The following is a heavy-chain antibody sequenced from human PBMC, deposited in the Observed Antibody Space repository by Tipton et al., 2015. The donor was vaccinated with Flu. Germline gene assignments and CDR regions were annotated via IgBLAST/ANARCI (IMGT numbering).Heavy chain of an antibody. CDR1: GFTFSSYA. V-gene: IGHV3-23*01. J-gene: IGHJ4*02. D-gene: IGHD1-7*01. CDR3: AKVKLELRRGGFDY. CDR2: ISGSGGST. Sequence: SLRLSCAASGFTFSSYAMSWVRQAPGKGLEWVSAISGSGGSTYYADSVKGRFTISRDNSKNTLYLQMNSPRAEDTAVYYCAKVKLELRRGGFDYWGQGTLVTVSS.